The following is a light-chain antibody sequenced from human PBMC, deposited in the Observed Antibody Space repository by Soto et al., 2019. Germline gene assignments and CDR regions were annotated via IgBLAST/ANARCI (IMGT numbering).Light chain of an antibody. J-gene: IGKJ4*01. CDR2: GAS. V-gene: IGKV3-20*01. Sequence: IVLTQSPGTLSLSPGERATLSCRASQSVSSSYLAWYQQKPGQAPRLLIYGASSRATGIPDRFSGSGSGTDFTLTISSLQPEDFATYYCQQSYSTPPTFGGGTKVDIK. CDR1: QSVSSSY. CDR3: QQSYSTPPT.